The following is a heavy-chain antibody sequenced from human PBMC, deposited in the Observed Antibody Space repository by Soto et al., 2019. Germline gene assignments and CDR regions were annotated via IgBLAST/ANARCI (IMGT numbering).Heavy chain of an antibody. Sequence: EVQLVESGGGLVKPGESLRLSCVVSGFTFSDAWMNWVRQAPGKGLEWVGRIKNKAHGGTADYAAPVKGRFTISRDDSRNTLYLQMRSLRTEATAVYYCTTDWYLTFDYWAQGTLVTVSS. D-gene: IGHD1-20*01. CDR3: TTDWYLTFDY. CDR1: GFTFSDAW. CDR2: IKNKAHGGTA. J-gene: IGHJ4*02. V-gene: IGHV3-15*07.